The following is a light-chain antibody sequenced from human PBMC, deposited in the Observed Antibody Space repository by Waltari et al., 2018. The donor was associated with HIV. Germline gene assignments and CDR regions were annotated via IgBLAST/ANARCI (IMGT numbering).Light chain of an antibody. V-gene: IGLV2-14*01. Sequence: QSALTQPASVSGSPGQSITISCTGSSSDVGAYNFVSWYQQHPGKAPKVLIHEVSKRPSGVSNRFSPPRSGNPASLTISGLQAEDEADYYCSSYTGDNSVLFGGGTKLSVV. CDR2: EVS. J-gene: IGLJ3*02. CDR3: SSYTGDNSVL. CDR1: SSDVGAYNF.